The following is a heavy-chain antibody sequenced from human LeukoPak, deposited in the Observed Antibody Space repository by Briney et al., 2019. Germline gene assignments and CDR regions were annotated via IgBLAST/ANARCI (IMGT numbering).Heavy chain of an antibody. Sequence: PGGSLRLSCAASGFTFSDYYMSWLRQAPGKGLEWVSYISSSGNSISYADSVKGRFTISRDNAKDSLYLQMNSLRAKDTAIYYCARAIGGSFSVSGYWGRGTLVTVSS. CDR1: GFTFSDYY. D-gene: IGHD1-26*01. J-gene: IGHJ4*02. V-gene: IGHV3-11*04. CDR3: ARAIGGSFSVSGY. CDR2: ISSSGNSI.